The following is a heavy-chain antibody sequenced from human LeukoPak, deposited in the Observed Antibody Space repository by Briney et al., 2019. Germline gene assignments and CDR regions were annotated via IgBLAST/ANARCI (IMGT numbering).Heavy chain of an antibody. CDR3: ARDRGYSGYDSDY. D-gene: IGHD5-12*01. J-gene: IGHJ4*02. CDR1: GFTFSDYY. V-gene: IGHV3-11*06. Sequence: GGSLRLSCAASGFTFSDYYMSWIRQAPGKGLEWVSYISSSSSYTNYADSVKGRFTISRDNVKNSLYLQMNSLRAEDTAVYYCARDRGYSGYDSDYWGQGTLVTVSS. CDR2: ISSSSSYT.